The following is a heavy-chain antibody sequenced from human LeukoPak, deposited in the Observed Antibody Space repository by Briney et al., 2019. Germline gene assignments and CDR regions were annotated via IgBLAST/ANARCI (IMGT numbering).Heavy chain of an antibody. Sequence: GGSLRLSCVASGFTLRMYDVHWVRLPAGEGLEWVSGFGTAGDTYYPDSVRGRFTISRENGKNSFYLQMNNLRDGDTAVYYCARGAYNGDNWHFDLWGRGTLVTVSS. CDR1: GFTLRMYD. D-gene: IGHD2-21*02. CDR3: ARGAYNGDNWHFDL. J-gene: IGHJ2*01. CDR2: FGTAGDT. V-gene: IGHV3-13*01.